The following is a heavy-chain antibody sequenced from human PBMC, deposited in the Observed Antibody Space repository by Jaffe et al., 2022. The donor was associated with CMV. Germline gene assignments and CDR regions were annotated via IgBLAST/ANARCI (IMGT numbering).Heavy chain of an antibody. CDR3: ARLRGRGNDFSDY. Sequence: QVQLQESGPGLVKPSETLSLTCTVSGGSISSYYWSWIRQPPGKGLEWIGYIYYSGSTNYNPSLKSRVTISVDTSKNQFSLKLSSVTAADTAVYYCARLRGRGNDFSDYWGQGTLVTVSS. CDR2: IYYSGST. CDR1: GGSISSYY. V-gene: IGHV4-59*08. D-gene: IGHD3-3*01. J-gene: IGHJ4*02.